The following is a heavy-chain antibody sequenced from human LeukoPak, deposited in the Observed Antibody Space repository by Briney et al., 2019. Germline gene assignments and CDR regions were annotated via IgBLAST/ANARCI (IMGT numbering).Heavy chain of an antibody. J-gene: IGHJ4*02. CDR3: AKGPNDSSNYLFDY. CDR1: GFTFSSYA. Sequence: TGGSLRLSCAASGFTFSSYAMSWVRQAPGKGLEWVSVISGSGGSTYYADSVKGRFTISRDNSKNTLYLQMNSLGAEDTAVYYCAKGPNDSSNYLFDYWGQGTLVTVSS. D-gene: IGHD4-11*01. CDR2: ISGSGGST. V-gene: IGHV3-23*01.